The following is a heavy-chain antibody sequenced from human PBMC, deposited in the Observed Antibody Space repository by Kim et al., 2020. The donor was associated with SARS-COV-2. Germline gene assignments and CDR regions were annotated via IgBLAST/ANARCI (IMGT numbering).Heavy chain of an antibody. CDR3: ARGRYIFGGNYYGSGSYIYYYYGMDV. Sequence: SETLSLTCAVYGGSFSGYYWSWIRQPPGKGLEWIGEINHSGSTNYNPSLKSRVTISVDTSKNQFSLKLSSVTAADTAVYYCARGRYIFGGNYYGSGSYIYYYYGMDVWGQGTTVTVSS. J-gene: IGHJ6*02. D-gene: IGHD3-10*01. V-gene: IGHV4-34*01. CDR2: INHSGST. CDR1: GGSFSGYY.